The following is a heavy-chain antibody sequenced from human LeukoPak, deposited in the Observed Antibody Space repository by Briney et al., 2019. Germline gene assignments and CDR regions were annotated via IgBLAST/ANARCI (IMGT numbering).Heavy chain of an antibody. CDR2: ISSSSSYI. CDR3: ARDLGYYDSSGSTFDY. D-gene: IGHD3-22*01. Sequence: GGSLRLSCAASGFTFSSYSMNWVRQAPGKGLEWVSSISSSSSYIYYADSMKGRFTISRDNAKNSLYLQMNSLRVEDTAVYYCARDLGYYDSSGSTFDYWGQGTLVTVTS. V-gene: IGHV3-21*01. CDR1: GFTFSSYS. J-gene: IGHJ4*02.